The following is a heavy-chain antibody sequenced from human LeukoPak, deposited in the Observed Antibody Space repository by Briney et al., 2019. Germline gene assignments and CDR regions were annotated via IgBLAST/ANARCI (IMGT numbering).Heavy chain of an antibody. Sequence: PSETLSLTCTVSGGSISSSGYYWGWICQPPGKGLERIGSIYYSGSTYYNPSLKSRVTISVDTSKNQFSLKLSSVTAADTAVYYCARPYSSGAKGAFDLWGRGTLVTVSS. CDR3: ARPYSSGAKGAFDL. V-gene: IGHV4-39*01. J-gene: IGHJ2*01. CDR1: GGSISSSGYY. D-gene: IGHD6-19*01. CDR2: IYYSGST.